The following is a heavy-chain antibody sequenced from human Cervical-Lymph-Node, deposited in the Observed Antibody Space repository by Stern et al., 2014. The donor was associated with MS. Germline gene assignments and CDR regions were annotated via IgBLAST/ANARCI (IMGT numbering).Heavy chain of an antibody. CDR1: GGSISSYY. Sequence: DQLVESGPGLVKPSETLSLTCTVSGGSISSYYWSWIRQPPGKGLEWIGYIYYSGSTNYNPSLNSRVTISVDTSKNQFSLRLSSVTAADTAVYYCARWRSGGWYYFFDYWGQGTLVTVSS. D-gene: IGHD6-19*01. CDR2: IYYSGST. V-gene: IGHV4-59*01. J-gene: IGHJ4*02. CDR3: ARWRSGGWYYFFDY.